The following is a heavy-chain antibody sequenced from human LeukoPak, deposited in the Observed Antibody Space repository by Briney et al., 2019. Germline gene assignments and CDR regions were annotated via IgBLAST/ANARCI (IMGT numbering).Heavy chain of an antibody. V-gene: IGHV4-59*01. CDR3: ARGFYYDSSGYSPFDY. Sequence: SETLSLTCTVPGGSISSYYWSWIRQPPGKGLEWIGYIYYSGSTNYNPSLKSRVTISVDTSKNQFSLKLSSVTAADTAVYYCARGFYYDSSGYSPFDYWGQGTLVTVSS. D-gene: IGHD3-22*01. CDR1: GGSISSYY. J-gene: IGHJ4*02. CDR2: IYYSGST.